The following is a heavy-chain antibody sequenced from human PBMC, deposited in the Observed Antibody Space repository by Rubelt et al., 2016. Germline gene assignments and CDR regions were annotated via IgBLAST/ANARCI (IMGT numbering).Heavy chain of an antibody. CDR3: ARHADYQAGSDF. V-gene: IGHV4-4*07. CDR1: GGSISGYY. Sequence: QVQLQESGPGLVKPSETLSLTCAVSGGSISGYYWTWIRQPAEKGLEWIGRMDPSGRANYNPSLMSRVTISIDTSKNHFSLTLSSVTAADTAVDYCARHADYQAGSDFWGQGTLVTVSS. CDR2: MDPSGRA. D-gene: IGHD2-2*01. J-gene: IGHJ4*02.